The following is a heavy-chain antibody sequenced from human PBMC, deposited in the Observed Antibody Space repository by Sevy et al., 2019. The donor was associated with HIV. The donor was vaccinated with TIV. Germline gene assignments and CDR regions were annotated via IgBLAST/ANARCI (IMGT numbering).Heavy chain of an antibody. V-gene: IGHV3-21*01. J-gene: IGHJ4*02. CDR2: ISSGSSYV. Sequence: GGSLRLSCAASGFTFSYYNMNWVRQAPGKGLEWVSSISSGSSYVYHADSVKGRFTISRDNAKNSLYLQMNSLRTEDTAVYYCASPLHYYDSPSSYWGQGTQVTVSS. D-gene: IGHD3-22*01. CDR1: GFTFSYYN. CDR3: ASPLHYYDSPSSY.